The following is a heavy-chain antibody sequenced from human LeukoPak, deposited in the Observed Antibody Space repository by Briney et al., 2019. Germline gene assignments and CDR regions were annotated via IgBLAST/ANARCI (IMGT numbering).Heavy chain of an antibody. Sequence: PSETLSLTCTISDYSISSAYYWGWIRRPPGKGLEWIGNIYHSGSTYNNPSLKSRVTISVDTSKNQFSLKLSSVTAADTAMYYCARFKTSGTYYMDVWGKGTTVTVSS. V-gene: IGHV4-38-2*02. D-gene: IGHD1-26*01. CDR3: ARFKTSGTYYMDV. J-gene: IGHJ6*03. CDR2: IYHSGST. CDR1: DYSISSAYY.